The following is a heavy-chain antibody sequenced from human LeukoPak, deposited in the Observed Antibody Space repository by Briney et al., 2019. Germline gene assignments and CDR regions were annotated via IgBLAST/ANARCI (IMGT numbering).Heavy chain of an antibody. J-gene: IGHJ6*02. Sequence: PSETLSLTCTVSGGSISSGDYYWSWIRQPPGKGLEWIGYIYYSGSTYYNPSLKSRVTISVDTSKNQFSLKLSSVTAADTAVYYCARDLQWSYGMDVWGQGTTVTVSS. CDR3: ARDLQWSYGMDV. D-gene: IGHD5-24*01. V-gene: IGHV4-30-4*01. CDR1: GGSISSGDYY. CDR2: IYYSGST.